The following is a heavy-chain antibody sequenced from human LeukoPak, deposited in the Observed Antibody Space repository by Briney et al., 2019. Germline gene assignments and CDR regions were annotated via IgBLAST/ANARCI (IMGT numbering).Heavy chain of an antibody. J-gene: IGHJ4*02. V-gene: IGHV3-23*01. CDR2: LIGSSGST. Sequence: QPGGSLRLSCAASGFTFNYDMAWVRQPPGKGLEWVSTLIGSSGSTFYADSVKGRFTISRDNSKDTLYLQINSLRAEDTAVYYCANPGSYDYWGQGTLVTVSA. CDR1: GFTFNYD. D-gene: IGHD3-10*01. CDR3: ANPGSYDY.